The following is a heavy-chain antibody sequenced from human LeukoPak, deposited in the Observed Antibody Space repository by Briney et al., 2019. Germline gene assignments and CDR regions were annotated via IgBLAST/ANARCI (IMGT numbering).Heavy chain of an antibody. CDR2: ISANGDDI. V-gene: IGHV3-11*01. D-gene: IGHD3-10*01. CDR1: GFNFGGHY. J-gene: IGHJ4*02. CDR3: VRHAGRAGGQ. Sequence: KSGGSLRLSCAASGFNFGGHYMSWVRQAPGKGPGWISYISANGDDIAYADSVKGRFTISRDNAKNSLRLQMNSLRVEDTAVYHCVRHAGRAGGQWGQGTLIAVSS.